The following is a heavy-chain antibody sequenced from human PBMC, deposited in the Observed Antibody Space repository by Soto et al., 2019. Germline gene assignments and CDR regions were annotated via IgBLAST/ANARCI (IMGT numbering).Heavy chain of an antibody. Sequence: EVQLLESGGGLVQPGGSLRLSCAASGFTFSSYAMSWVRQAPGKGLEWVSTISGSDGSTYYADSVKGRFTISRDNSKNTLYLQMNSLRAEDTAVYYCAKEYSSGWYYFDYWRQGTLVTVSS. CDR2: ISGSDGST. CDR1: GFTFSSYA. D-gene: IGHD6-19*01. V-gene: IGHV3-23*01. CDR3: AKEYSSGWYYFDY. J-gene: IGHJ4*02.